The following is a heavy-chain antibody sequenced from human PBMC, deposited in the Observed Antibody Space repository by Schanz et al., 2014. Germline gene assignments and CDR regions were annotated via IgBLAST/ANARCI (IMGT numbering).Heavy chain of an antibody. CDR3: ARGGRYCSGGGCHYPYNYYGMDV. V-gene: IGHV4-34*01. CDR2: INYSGSA. D-gene: IGHD2-15*01. Sequence: VQLQQWGAGRLWPAETLSLTCAVYGGSVSGYFWTWIRQSPRKGLEWIGEINYSGSAHYNPSLTSRLTISMDASKSQLSLKMKSVSAADTAVYYCARGGRYCSGGGCHYPYNYYGMDVWGQGTTVTVSS. J-gene: IGHJ6*02. CDR1: GGSVSGYF.